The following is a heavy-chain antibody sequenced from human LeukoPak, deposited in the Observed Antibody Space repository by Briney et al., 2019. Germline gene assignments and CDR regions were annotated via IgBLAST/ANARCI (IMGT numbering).Heavy chain of an antibody. CDR3: ARAEFVPPHVIAVAKHGGYWYFDL. CDR2: ISYDGSNK. D-gene: IGHD6-19*01. Sequence: PGGSLRLSCAASGFTFSSYAMHWVRQAPGKGLEWVAVISYDGSNKYYADSVKGRFTISRDNAKNSLYLQMNSLRAEDTAVYYCARAEFVPPHVIAVAKHGGYWYFDLWGRGTLVTVSS. J-gene: IGHJ2*01. CDR1: GFTFSSYA. V-gene: IGHV3-30-3*01.